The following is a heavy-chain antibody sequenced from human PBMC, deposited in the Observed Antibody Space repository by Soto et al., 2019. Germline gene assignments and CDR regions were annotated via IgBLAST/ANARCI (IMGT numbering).Heavy chain of an antibody. J-gene: IGHJ4*02. Sequence: QLQLQESGSGLLRPSQTLSLTCLVSGGSIINGNYSWTWIRQPPGKALEWIGYIYHSGSTYYNPSLRSRVTLSVDRSKIQFSMNMKSMTAADTAVYYCASRFVDSATGYFDRWCQGTLVTVSS. D-gene: IGHD5-12*01. CDR1: GGSIINGNYS. V-gene: IGHV4-30-2*01. CDR2: IYHSGST. CDR3: ASRFVDSATGYFDR.